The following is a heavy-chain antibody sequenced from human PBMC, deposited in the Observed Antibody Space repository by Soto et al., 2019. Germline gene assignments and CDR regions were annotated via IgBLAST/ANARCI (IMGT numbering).Heavy chain of an antibody. CDR3: ARDGGSQGYGMDV. V-gene: IGHV4-31*03. Sequence: LSLTCTVSGGSISNGDYYWSWIRQHPGKGLEWIGNIYYSGSTYHNPSLKRRVTISVDTSENQFSLRLASVTAADAAVHFCARDGGSQGYGMDVWGQGTTVTVS. D-gene: IGHD1-26*01. CDR2: IYYSGST. J-gene: IGHJ6*02. CDR1: GGSISNGDYY.